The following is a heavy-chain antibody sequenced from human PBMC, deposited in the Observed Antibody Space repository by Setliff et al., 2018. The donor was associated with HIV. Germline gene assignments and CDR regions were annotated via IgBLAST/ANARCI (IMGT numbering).Heavy chain of an antibody. J-gene: IGHJ3*02. CDR3: ASGDPQEGGYWDAFDI. Sequence: SETLSLTCAVSGGSISSGGYSWSWIRQPPGKGLEWIGYIYHSGSTYYNPSLKSRVTISVDRSKNQFSLKLSSVTAADTAVYYCASGDPQEGGYWDAFDIWGQGTMVTV. D-gene: IGHD5-12*01. V-gene: IGHV4-30-2*01. CDR1: GGSISSGGYS. CDR2: IYHSGST.